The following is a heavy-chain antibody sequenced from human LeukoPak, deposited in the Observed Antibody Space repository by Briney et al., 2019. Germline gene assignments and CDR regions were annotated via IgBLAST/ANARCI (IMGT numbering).Heavy chain of an antibody. CDR2: IYYSGST. CDR3: ARQQINPYSSSLPFDY. V-gene: IGHV4-59*08. Sequence: SETLSLTCTVSGGSINFYYWSWIRQPPGKGLEGIGHIYYSGSTNYNPSLKSRVTISVDTSKNQFSLRVTSMTAADTAVYYCARQQINPYSSSLPFDYWGQGTLVTVSS. J-gene: IGHJ4*02. D-gene: IGHD6-13*01. CDR1: GGSINFYY.